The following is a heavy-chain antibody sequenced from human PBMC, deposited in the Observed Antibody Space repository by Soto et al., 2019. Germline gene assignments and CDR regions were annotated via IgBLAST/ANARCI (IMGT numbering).Heavy chain of an antibody. J-gene: IGHJ4*02. Sequence: GGSLRLSCAASGFIFSAYTMNWVRQAPGKGLEFVSSIGRTGIDRYYIDSVKGRFTISRDNAQNSLYLQMTSLRAEDTALYYCVCDDNRRYWGQGTLVTVSS. D-gene: IGHD1-1*01. CDR3: VCDDNRRY. V-gene: IGHV3-21*01. CDR2: IGRTGIDR. CDR1: GFIFSAYT.